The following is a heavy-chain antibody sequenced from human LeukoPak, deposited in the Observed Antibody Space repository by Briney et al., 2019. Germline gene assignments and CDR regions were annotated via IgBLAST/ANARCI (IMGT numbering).Heavy chain of an antibody. CDR3: AGKYSSSWYTPEYFQH. J-gene: IGHJ1*01. CDR2: IYSGGST. V-gene: IGHV3-66*01. D-gene: IGHD6-13*01. CDR1: GFTVSSNY. Sequence: GGSLRLSCAASGFTVSSNYMSWVRQAPGKGLEWVSVIYSGGSTYYADSVKGRFTISRDNSKNTLYLQMNSLRAEDTAVYYCAGKYSSSWYTPEYFQHWGQGTLVTVSS.